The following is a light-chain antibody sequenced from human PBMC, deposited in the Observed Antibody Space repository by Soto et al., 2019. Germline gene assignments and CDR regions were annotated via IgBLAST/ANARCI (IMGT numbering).Light chain of an antibody. CDR1: QSVSNN. V-gene: IGKV3D-15*01. CDR2: DAS. CDR3: QHRRNWAPTRT. J-gene: IGKJ1*01. Sequence: EILMTQSPATLSVSPGDRATLSCRASQSVSNNLACYQHIPAQAPTLLLYDASNMATGIPARFSGSGSGTVFTLTISSLQSDDFAVYYCQHRRNWAPTRTFGQGTKVDIK.